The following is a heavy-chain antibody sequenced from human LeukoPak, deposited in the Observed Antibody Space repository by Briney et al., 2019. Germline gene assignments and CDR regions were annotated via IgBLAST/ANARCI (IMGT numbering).Heavy chain of an antibody. J-gene: IGHJ4*02. CDR2: IHYSGGT. V-gene: IGHV4-31*03. Sequence: SETLSLICTVSGGSISSGGYHWSWIRQHPGKGPEWIGNIHYSGGTYGNPSLKSRATMSVDTSKNQFSLRLTSVTAADTAVYYCARDQGGYGSFDNWGQGTLVTVSS. CDR3: ARDQGGYGSFDN. D-gene: IGHD5-12*01. CDR1: GGSISSGGYH.